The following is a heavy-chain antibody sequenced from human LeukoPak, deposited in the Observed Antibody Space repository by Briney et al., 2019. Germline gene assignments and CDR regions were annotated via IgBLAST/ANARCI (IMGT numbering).Heavy chain of an antibody. J-gene: IGHJ4*02. D-gene: IGHD5-24*01. Sequence: PGVSLRLSCVASGFPFSSYWMTWVRQAPGKGLEWVANIKQDGSKKSYVDSVKGRFTISRDNAKNSLYLQMNSLRAVDTAIYYCTRVGYIDEGIDYWGQGTLVTVSS. CDR1: GFPFSSYW. V-gene: IGHV3-7*04. CDR2: IKQDGSKK. CDR3: TRVGYIDEGIDY.